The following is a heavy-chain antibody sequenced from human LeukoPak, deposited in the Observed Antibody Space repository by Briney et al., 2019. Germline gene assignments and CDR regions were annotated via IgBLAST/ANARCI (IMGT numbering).Heavy chain of an antibody. CDR1: GFIFSSYW. Sequence: GGSLRLSCAAAGFIFSSYWMHWVRQTPGKGPVWVSRINSGGSGTSYADSVEGRFTISRDNAKNTLYLQMNSLRVEDTAVYYCTTSLGPLTEYWGQGTLVTVSS. CDR2: INSGGSGT. J-gene: IGHJ4*02. D-gene: IGHD7-27*01. V-gene: IGHV3-74*01. CDR3: TTSLGPLTEY.